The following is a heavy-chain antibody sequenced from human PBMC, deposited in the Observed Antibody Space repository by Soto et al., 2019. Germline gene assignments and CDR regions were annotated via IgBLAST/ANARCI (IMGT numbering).Heavy chain of an antibody. V-gene: IGHV4-31*03. CDR3: AGGDPNGYSSSWPPFDY. Sequence: QVQLQESGPGLVKPSQTLSLTCTVSGGSISSGGYYWSWIRQHPGKGLEWIGYIYYSGSTYYNPSIKSRVNISVDTSKNQFSLKLSSVTAADTAVYYCAGGDPNGYSSSWPPFDYWGQGTLVTVSS. D-gene: IGHD6-13*01. CDR1: GGSISSGGYY. J-gene: IGHJ4*02. CDR2: IYYSGST.